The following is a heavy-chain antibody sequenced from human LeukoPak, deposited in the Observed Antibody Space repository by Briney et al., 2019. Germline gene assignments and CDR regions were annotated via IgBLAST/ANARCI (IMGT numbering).Heavy chain of an antibody. J-gene: IGHJ4*02. V-gene: IGHV3-30-3*01. D-gene: IGHD3-10*01. CDR1: GFTFTSYA. Sequence: GGSLRLSCAASGFTFTSYAMHRVRQAPGKGLEWVAVISYDGSNKYYADSVKGRFTISRDNSKNTLYLQMNSLRAEDTAVYYCARGNMIRVEGEVYWGQGTLVTVSS. CDR2: ISYDGSNK. CDR3: ARGNMIRVEGEVY.